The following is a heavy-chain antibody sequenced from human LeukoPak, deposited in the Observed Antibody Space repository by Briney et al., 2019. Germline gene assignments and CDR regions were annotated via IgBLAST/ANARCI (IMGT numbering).Heavy chain of an antibody. CDR1: GYTLTELS. D-gene: IGHD2-2*01. CDR3: ATRGYCSSTSCYYRYNWFDP. J-gene: IGHJ5*02. V-gene: IGHV1-24*01. Sequence: ASVKVSCKVSGYTLTELSMHWVRQAPGKGLEWMGGFDPEDGETIYAQKFQGRVTMTEDTSTDTAYMELSSQRSEDTAVYYCATRGYCSSTSCYYRYNWFDPWGQGTLVTVSS. CDR2: FDPEDGET.